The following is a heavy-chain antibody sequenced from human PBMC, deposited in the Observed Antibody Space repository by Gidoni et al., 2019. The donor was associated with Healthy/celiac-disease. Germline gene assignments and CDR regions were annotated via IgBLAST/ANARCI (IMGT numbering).Heavy chain of an antibody. CDR2: ISSSGSTI. Sequence: EVQLVESGGGLVQPGGSLRLSCAASGFTFSSYEMNWVRQAPGKGLEWVSYISSSGSTIYYADSVKGRFTISRDNAKNSLYLQMNSLRAEDTAVYYCAREAVAGNNWFDPWGQGTLVTVSS. CDR3: AREAVAGNNWFDP. J-gene: IGHJ5*02. D-gene: IGHD6-19*01. CDR1: GFTFSSYE. V-gene: IGHV3-48*03.